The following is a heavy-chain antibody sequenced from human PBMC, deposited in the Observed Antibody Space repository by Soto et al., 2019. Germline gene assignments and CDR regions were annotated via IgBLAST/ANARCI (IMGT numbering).Heavy chain of an antibody. CDR2: INPSGGST. CDR1: GYTFTSYY. CDR3: ARDWGPPAILTGGWFDP. Sequence: QVQLVHSGAEVKKPGASVKVSCKASGYTFTSYYMHWVRQAPGQGLEWMGIINPSGGSTSYAQKFQGRVTMTRDTSTSTVYMELSSLRSEDTAVYYCARDWGPPAILTGGWFDPWGQGTLVTVSS. D-gene: IGHD3-3*01. J-gene: IGHJ5*02. V-gene: IGHV1-46*01.